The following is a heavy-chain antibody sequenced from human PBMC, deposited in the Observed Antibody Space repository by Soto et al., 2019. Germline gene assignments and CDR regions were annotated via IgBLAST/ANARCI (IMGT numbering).Heavy chain of an antibody. V-gene: IGHV3-21*01. J-gene: IGHJ5*02. Sequence: GGSLRLSCGASGFTFSSYSMNWVRQAPGKGLEWVSSISSSSSYIYYADSVKGRFTISRDNAKNSLSLKMNSLRAEDTAVYYCERVESPIVLMVYVGSGWFDPWGQGTLVTVPS. CDR2: ISSSSSYI. D-gene: IGHD2-8*01. CDR3: ERVESPIVLMVYVGSGWFDP. CDR1: GFTFSSYS.